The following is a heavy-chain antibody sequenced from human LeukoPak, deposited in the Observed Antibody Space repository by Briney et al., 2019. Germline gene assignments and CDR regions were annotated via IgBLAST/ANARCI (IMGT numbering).Heavy chain of an antibody. CDR2: IIPIFGTA. CDR1: GGTFSSYA. Sequence: SVKVSCKASGGTFSSYAISWVRQAPGQGLEWMGGIIPIFGTANYAQKFQGRVTITADESTSTAYMELSSLRSEDTAVYYCAGGASDPVWFDPWGQGTLVTVSS. J-gene: IGHJ5*02. V-gene: IGHV1-69*13. CDR3: AGGASDPVWFDP.